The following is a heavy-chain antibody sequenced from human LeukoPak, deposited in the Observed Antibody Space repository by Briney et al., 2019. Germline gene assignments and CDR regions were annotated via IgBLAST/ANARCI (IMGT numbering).Heavy chain of an antibody. D-gene: IGHD2-2*01. CDR3: ARGKDECSSTSCTYYGMDV. J-gene: IGHJ6*02. Sequence: PGGSLRLSCAASGFTFSSYWMHWVRQAPGKGLVWVSRITSDGSITSYADSVKGRFTISRDNAKNTLYLQMNSLRAEDTAVYYCARGKDECSSTSCTYYGMDVWGQGTTVTVSS. CDR1: GFTFSSYW. CDR2: ITSDGSIT. V-gene: IGHV3-74*01.